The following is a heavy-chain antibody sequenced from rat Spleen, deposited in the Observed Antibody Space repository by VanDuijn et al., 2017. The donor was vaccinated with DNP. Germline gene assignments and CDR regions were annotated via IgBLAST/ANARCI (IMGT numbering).Heavy chain of an antibody. CDR1: GFSFRDYD. J-gene: IGHJ2*01. CDR3: TTDFERGY. CDR2: ISASGGST. D-gene: IGHD1-11*01. V-gene: IGHV5-20*01. Sequence: EVQLVGSGGGLVQPGKSLKLSCVASGFSFRDYDMAWVRQAPAKGLEWVASISASGGSTSYRDSVKGRFTISRDNAKSILYLQMDSLRSEDTATFYCTTDFERGYWGQGVMVTVSS.